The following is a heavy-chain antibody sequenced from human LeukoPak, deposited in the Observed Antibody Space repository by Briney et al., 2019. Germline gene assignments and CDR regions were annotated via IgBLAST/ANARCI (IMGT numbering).Heavy chain of an antibody. CDR2: IYYSGST. J-gene: IGHJ6*02. D-gene: IGHD4-17*01. Sequence: SETLSLTCTVSGVSISSSSYYWGWIRQPPGKGLEWIGSIYYSGSTYYNPSLKGRVTISVDTSKNQFSLKLSSVTAADTAVYYCARQGAVTTYYYYYYGMDVWGQGTTVTVSS. CDR3: ARQGAVTTYYYYYYGMDV. CDR1: GVSISSSSYY. V-gene: IGHV4-39*01.